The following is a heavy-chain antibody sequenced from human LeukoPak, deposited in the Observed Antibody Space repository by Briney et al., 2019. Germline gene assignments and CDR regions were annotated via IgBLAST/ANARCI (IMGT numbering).Heavy chain of an antibody. D-gene: IGHD4/OR15-4a*01. J-gene: IGHJ4*02. V-gene: IGHV4-38-2*01. CDR2: IYYSGST. Sequence: SETLSLTCAVSGYSISSGYYWGWIRQPPEKGLEWIGSIYYSGSTYYNPSLKGRVTISVDTSKNQLPLKLSSVTAADTAVYYCARPLVRDYYFDYWGQGTLVTVSS. CDR1: GYSISSGYY. CDR3: ARPLVRDYYFDY.